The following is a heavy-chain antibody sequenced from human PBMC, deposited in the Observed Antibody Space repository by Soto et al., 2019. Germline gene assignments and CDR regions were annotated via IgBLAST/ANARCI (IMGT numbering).Heavy chain of an antibody. D-gene: IGHD3-10*01. J-gene: IGHJ6*02. CDR3: ARDGGWAGSYYYGMDV. Sequence: QVQLQESGPGLVKPSETLSLTCTVSGGSVSSGSYYWSWIRQPPGKGLEWIGYIYYSGSTNYNPSLKSRVTISVDTSKNQFSLKLSSVTAADTAVYYCARDGGWAGSYYYGMDVWGQGTTVTVSS. CDR1: GGSVSSGSYY. CDR2: IYYSGST. V-gene: IGHV4-61*01.